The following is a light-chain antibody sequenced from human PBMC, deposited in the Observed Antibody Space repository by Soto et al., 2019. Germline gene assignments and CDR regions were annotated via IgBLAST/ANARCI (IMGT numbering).Light chain of an antibody. CDR3: QHWNDYSWT. CDR2: KTS. Sequence: DIHMTQSPSTLSASVGDRVTITCRASQSISIWLAWYQQKPGKAPNLLIYKTSSLETGVPSRFSGSGSETEFNLTISSLQPDDFATYYCQHWNDYSWTFGQGTKVEVK. CDR1: QSISIW. J-gene: IGKJ1*01. V-gene: IGKV1-5*03.